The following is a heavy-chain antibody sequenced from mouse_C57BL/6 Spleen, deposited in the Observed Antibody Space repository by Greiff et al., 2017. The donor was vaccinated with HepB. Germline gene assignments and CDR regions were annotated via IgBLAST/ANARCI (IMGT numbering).Heavy chain of an antibody. J-gene: IGHJ4*01. CDR2: IRNKANGYTT. CDR3: ARCGYDGDYAMDY. Sequence: EVHLVESGGGLVQPGGSLSLSCAASGFTFTDYYMSWVRQPPGKALEWLGFIRNKANGYTTEYSASVKGRFTISRDNSQSILYLQMNALRAEDSATYCCARCGYDGDYAMDYWGQGTSVTVSS. V-gene: IGHV7-3*01. CDR1: GFTFTDYY. D-gene: IGHD2-2*01.